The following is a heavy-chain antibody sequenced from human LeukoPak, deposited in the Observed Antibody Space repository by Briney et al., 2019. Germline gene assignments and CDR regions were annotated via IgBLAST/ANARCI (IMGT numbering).Heavy chain of an antibody. V-gene: IGHV4-30-2*01. D-gene: IGHD4-11*01. CDR2: IYHSGST. Sequence: SETLSLTCAVSGGSISSGGYSWSWIRQPPGKGLEWIGYIYHSGSTYYNPSLKSRVTISVDRSKNQFSLKLSSVTAADTAVYYCARATYGNYYFDYWGQGTLVTVSS. J-gene: IGHJ4*02. CDR1: GGSISSGGYS. CDR3: ARATYGNYYFDY.